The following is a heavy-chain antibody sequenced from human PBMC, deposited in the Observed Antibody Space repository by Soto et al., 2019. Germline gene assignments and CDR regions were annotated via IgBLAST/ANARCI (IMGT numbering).Heavy chain of an antibody. CDR1: GFSLSTGGVG. Sequence: ESGPTLVNPTQTLTLTCTFSGFSLSTGGVGVGWIRQPPGKALEWLALIYWDDDKRYSPSLKSRLTITKDTSKNQVVLTMTNMDPVDTATYYCAHSRCGGDCLQSYSSHYYYGVDVWGQGTTVTVSS. CDR2: IYWDDDK. CDR3: AHSRCGGDCLQSYSSHYYYGVDV. D-gene: IGHD2-21*02. J-gene: IGHJ6*02. V-gene: IGHV2-5*02.